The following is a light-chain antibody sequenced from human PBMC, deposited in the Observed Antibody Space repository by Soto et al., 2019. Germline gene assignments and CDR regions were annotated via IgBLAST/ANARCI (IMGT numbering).Light chain of an antibody. J-gene: IGKJ4*01. Sequence: DIQMTQSPSSLSASVGDRVTSTCQASQDISNYLNWYQHKPGQAPNLLIYAASTLQAGVPSRFRGSGSGTDFTLTISSLQPEDFATYFCQQSNSSPPTFGGGTRWIS. CDR1: QDISNY. CDR3: QQSNSSPPT. V-gene: IGKV1-39*01. CDR2: AAS.